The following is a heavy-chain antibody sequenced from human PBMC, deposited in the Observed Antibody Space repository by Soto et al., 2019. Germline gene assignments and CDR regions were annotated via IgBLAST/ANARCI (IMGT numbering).Heavy chain of an antibody. D-gene: IGHD6-19*01. CDR1: GFTFDDNA. V-gene: IGHV3-9*01. J-gene: IGHJ6*02. Sequence: QTGGSLRLSCAVSGFTFDDNAMHWVRQAPEKGLEWVSGINWKSDIGYADSVKGRFTISRDNAENSLYLQMNTLRAEDTAVYYCARTQQWLASYYFYYSMDVWGQGTTVTVSS. CDR2: INWKSDI. CDR3: ARTQQWLASYYFYYSMDV.